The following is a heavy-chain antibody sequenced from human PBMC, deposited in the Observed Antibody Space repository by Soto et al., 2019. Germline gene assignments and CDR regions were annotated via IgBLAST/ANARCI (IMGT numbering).Heavy chain of an antibody. CDR1: GFTFSNAW. D-gene: IGHD3-10*01. J-gene: IGHJ4*02. CDR2: IKSKTDGGTT. CDR3: TTRGRGSGSYFGNYYFDY. Sequence: GGSLRLSCAASGFTFSNAWMSWVRQAPGKGLEWVGRIKSKTDGGTTDYAAPVKGRFTTSRDDSKNTLYLQMNSLKTEDTAVYYCTTRGRGSGSYFGNYYFDYWGQGTLVTVSS. V-gene: IGHV3-15*01.